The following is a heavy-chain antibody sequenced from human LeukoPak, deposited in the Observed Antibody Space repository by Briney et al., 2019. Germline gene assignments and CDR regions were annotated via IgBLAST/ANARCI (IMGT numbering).Heavy chain of an antibody. D-gene: IGHD3-10*01. CDR3: AGHKYGSGP. J-gene: IGHJ5*02. Sequence: ASETLSLTCTVSGGSISSYYWSWIRQPPGKGLEWIGYIYTSGSTNYNPSLKSRVTISVDTSKNQFSLKLSSVTAADTAVYYCAGHKYGSGPWGQGTLVTVSS. CDR2: IYTSGST. CDR1: GGSISSYY. V-gene: IGHV4-4*09.